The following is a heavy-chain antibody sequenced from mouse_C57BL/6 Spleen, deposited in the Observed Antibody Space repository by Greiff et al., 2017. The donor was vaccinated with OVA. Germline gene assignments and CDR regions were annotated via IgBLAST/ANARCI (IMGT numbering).Heavy chain of an antibody. CDR3: TVYYAMDY. V-gene: IGHV14-4*01. CDR1: GFNIKDDC. CDR2: IDPENGDT. Sequence: SGAELVRPGASVKLSCTASGFNIKDDCMHWVKQRPEQGLEWIGWIDPENGDTEYDSKFQGKATITADTSSNTAYLQLSSLTSEDTAVYYCTVYYAMDYWGQGTSVTVSS. J-gene: IGHJ4*01.